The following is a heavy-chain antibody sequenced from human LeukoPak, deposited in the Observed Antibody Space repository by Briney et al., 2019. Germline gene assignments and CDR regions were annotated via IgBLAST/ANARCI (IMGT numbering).Heavy chain of an antibody. CDR3: VKGRCSGSSCYGGDY. J-gene: IGHJ4*02. D-gene: IGHD2-2*01. CDR1: GFTFSSYA. Sequence: PGGSLRLSRSASGFTFSSYAMNWVRQAPGKGLEYVSAITSNGGSTYYADSVKGRFTIPRDNSMNTLYLQMSSLRAEDTAVYYCVKGRCSGSSCYGGDYWGQGTLVTVSS. V-gene: IGHV3-64D*06. CDR2: ITSNGGST.